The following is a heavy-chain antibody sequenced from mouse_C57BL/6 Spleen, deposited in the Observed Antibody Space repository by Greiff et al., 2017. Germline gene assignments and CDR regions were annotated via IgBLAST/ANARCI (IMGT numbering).Heavy chain of an antibody. CDR3: TGGTGPLAY. Sequence: EVKVEESGGGLVQPGGSMKLSCVASGFTFSNYWMNWVRQSPEKGLEWVAQIRLKSDNYATHYAESVKGRFTISRDDSKSSVYLQMNNLRAEDTGIYYCTGGTGPLAYWGQGTLVTVSA. V-gene: IGHV6-3*01. J-gene: IGHJ3*01. CDR2: IRLKSDNYAT. D-gene: IGHD4-1*01. CDR1: GFTFSNYW.